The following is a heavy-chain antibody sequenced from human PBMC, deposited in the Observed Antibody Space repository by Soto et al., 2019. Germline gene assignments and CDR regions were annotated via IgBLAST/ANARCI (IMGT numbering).Heavy chain of an antibody. CDR2: IYWNDDK. V-gene: IGHV2-5*01. D-gene: IGHD3-22*01. J-gene: IGHJ4*02. Sequence: SGPALVNTPQTLTLTCTFSGFALSTSGVGVGWIRQPPGKALEWLALIYWNDDKRYSPSLKSRLTITKDTSKNQVVLTMTNMDPVDTATYYCALQPYYYDSSGSGIFDYWGQGTRVTV. CDR3: ALQPYYYDSSGSGIFDY. CDR1: GFALSTSGVG.